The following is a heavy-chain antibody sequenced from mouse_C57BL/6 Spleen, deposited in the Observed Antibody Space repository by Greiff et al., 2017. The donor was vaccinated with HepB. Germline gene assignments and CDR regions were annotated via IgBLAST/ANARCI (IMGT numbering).Heavy chain of an antibody. V-gene: IGHV1-59*01. CDR3: ARVSPLSTMITPCYFDY. D-gene: IGHD2-4*01. Sequence: VQLQQPGAELVRPGTSVKLSCKASGYTFTSYWMHWVKQRPGQGLEWIGVIDPSDSYTNYNQKFKGKATLTVDTSSSTAYMQLSSLTSEDSAVYYCARVSPLSTMITPCYFDYWGQGTTLTVSS. CDR2: IDPSDSYT. J-gene: IGHJ2*01. CDR1: GYTFTSYW.